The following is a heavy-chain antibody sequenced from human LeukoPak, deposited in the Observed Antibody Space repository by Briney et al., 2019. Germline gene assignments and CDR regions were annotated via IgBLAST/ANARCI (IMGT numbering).Heavy chain of an antibody. CDR3: ARSSYPVYDSSGRHYYFDY. Sequence: KPSETLSLTCTVSGGSISSSSYYWGWIRQPPGKGLEWIGSIYYSGSTYYNPSLKSRVTISVDTSKNQFSLKLSSVTAADTAVYYCARSSYPVYDSSGRHYYFDYWGQGTLVTVSS. CDR2: IYYSGST. D-gene: IGHD3-22*01. J-gene: IGHJ4*02. CDR1: GGSISSSSYY. V-gene: IGHV4-39*01.